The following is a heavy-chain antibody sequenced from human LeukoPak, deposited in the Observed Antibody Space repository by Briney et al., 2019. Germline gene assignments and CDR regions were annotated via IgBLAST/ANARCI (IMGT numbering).Heavy chain of an antibody. CDR2: IYHSGST. Sequence: SETLSLTCAVSGGSISSGGYSWSWIRQPPGKGLEWIGYIYHSGSTYYNPSPKSRVTISVDRSKNQFSLKLSSVTAADTAVYYCARGNTYFDYWGQGTLITVSS. CDR1: GGSISSGGYS. CDR3: ARGNTYFDY. V-gene: IGHV4-30-2*01. J-gene: IGHJ4*02.